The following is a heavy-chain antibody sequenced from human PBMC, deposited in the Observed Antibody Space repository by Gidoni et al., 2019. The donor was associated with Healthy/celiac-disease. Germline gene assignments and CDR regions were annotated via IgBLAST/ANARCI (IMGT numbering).Heavy chain of an antibody. CDR2: IKQDGSEK. CDR3: ARVRSIGYFDY. CDR1: GFTFSSYW. Sequence: EVQLVEPGGGLVQPGWSLRLSCAASGFTFSSYWMSWVRQAPGKGLEWVANIKQDGSEKYYVDSVKGRFTISRDNAKNSLYLQMNSLRAEDTAVYYCARVRSIGYFDYWGQGTLVTVSS. J-gene: IGHJ4*02. D-gene: IGHD3-16*01. V-gene: IGHV3-7*03.